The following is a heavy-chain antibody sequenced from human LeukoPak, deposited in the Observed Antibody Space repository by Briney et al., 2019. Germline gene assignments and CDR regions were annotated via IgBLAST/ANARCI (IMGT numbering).Heavy chain of an antibody. CDR1: GNTFTDLS. V-gene: IGHV1-24*01. Sequence: ASVKVSCKVSGNTFTDLSMNWVRQAPGKGLEWMGGFDPEDVETIYAQKFQGRVTMTEDTSTATAYMELSSLRPDDTAVYYCATDFYGGRKFDYWAQGPLVPVSS. CDR3: ATDFYGGRKFDY. J-gene: IGHJ4*02. CDR2: FDPEDVET. D-gene: IGHD2/OR15-2a*01.